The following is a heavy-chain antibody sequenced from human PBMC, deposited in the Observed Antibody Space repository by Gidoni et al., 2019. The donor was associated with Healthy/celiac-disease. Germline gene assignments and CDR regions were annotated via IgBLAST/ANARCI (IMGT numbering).Heavy chain of an antibody. V-gene: IGHV3-23*01. D-gene: IGHD3-22*01. Sequence: VQLLESGGGLVQPGGSLRLSCAASGFTFSSYAMSWVRQAPGKGLEWVSAISGSGGSTYYADSVKGRFTISRDNSKNTLYLQMNSLRAEDTAVYYCAKVGGYYYDSSGYYYFDYWGQGTLVTVSS. CDR1: GFTFSSYA. J-gene: IGHJ4*02. CDR3: AKVGGYYYDSSGYYYFDY. CDR2: ISGSGGST.